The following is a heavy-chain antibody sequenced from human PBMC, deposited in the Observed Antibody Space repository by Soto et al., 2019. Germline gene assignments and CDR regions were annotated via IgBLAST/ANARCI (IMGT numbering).Heavy chain of an antibody. Sequence: ASVKVSCKASGYTFTNYHINWVRQAPGQGLEWMGFISAYNGNTNYADSVKGRFTISRDNSKNTLYLQMNSLRAEDTAVYYCAKLIDTLYAFDIWGQGTMVTVSS. V-gene: IGHV1-18*01. D-gene: IGHD3-22*01. CDR3: AKLIDTLYAFDI. CDR1: GYTFTNYH. J-gene: IGHJ3*02. CDR2: ISAYNGNT.